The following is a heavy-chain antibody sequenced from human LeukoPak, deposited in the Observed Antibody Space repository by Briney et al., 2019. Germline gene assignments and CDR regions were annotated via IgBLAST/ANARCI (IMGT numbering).Heavy chain of an antibody. Sequence: GVSLQISSQVPRFRFTSYWIGWTRPMPGQGLAWMGIIYPGEFDTIYSLSFQGQVTISAVKSIRAAYLQWSSLKASDTAMDYCARRVGDYYGSSGYYSEWGQGTLVTVSS. CDR1: RFRFTSYW. CDR2: IYPGEFDT. CDR3: ARRVGDYYGSSGYYSE. J-gene: IGHJ4*02. D-gene: IGHD3-22*01. V-gene: IGHV5-51*01.